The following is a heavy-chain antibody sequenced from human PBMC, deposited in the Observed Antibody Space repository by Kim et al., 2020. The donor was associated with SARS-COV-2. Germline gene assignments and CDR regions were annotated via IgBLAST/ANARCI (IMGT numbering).Heavy chain of an antibody. CDR2: T. Sequence: TNYNPTLTSRVTMSVDTSKNQCSLKLSSVTAADAAVYYCARAPYYYGMDVWGQGTTVTVSS. V-gene: IGHV4-4*07. CDR3: ARAPYYYGMDV. J-gene: IGHJ6*02.